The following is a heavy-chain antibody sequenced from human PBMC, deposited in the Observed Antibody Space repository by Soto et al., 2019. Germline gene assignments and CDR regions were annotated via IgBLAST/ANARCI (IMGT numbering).Heavy chain of an antibody. Sequence: ASVKVSCKASGYTFINYYMHWVRQAPGQGLEWMGIINPSGGSTNYGQKFQGRVTMTRDTSTSTVYMELSSLKSEDTAVYYCARVGSYCSSDSCSSYNWFDPWGQGTLVTVSS. CDR2: INPSGGST. D-gene: IGHD2-2*01. J-gene: IGHJ5*02. CDR3: ARVGSYCSSDSCSSYNWFDP. V-gene: IGHV1-46*01. CDR1: GYTFINYY.